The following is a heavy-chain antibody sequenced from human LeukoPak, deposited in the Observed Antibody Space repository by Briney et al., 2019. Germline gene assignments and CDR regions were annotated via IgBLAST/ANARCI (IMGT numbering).Heavy chain of an antibody. D-gene: IGHD4-17*01. Sequence: ASVKVSCKASGYTFTSYAMNWVRQAPGQGLEWMGWISAYNGNTNYAQKLQGRVTMTTDTSTSTAYMELRSLRSDDTAVYYCARGGDYLVRFDPWGQGTLVTVSS. CDR1: GYTFTSYA. CDR3: ARGGDYLVRFDP. J-gene: IGHJ5*02. V-gene: IGHV1-18*01. CDR2: ISAYNGNT.